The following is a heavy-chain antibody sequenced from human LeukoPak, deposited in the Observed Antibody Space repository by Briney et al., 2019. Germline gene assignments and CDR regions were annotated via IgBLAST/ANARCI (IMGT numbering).Heavy chain of an antibody. CDR3: AKDAAKEYDILTGYLGYYFDY. V-gene: IGHV3-23*01. Sequence: GGSLRLTCAASGFTFSSYAMSWVRQAPWKGLEWVSAISGSCGSTYYADSVKGRFTISKDNSKNTLFLQINSLRAEDTDVYYCAKDAAKEYDILTGYLGYYFDYWGQGTLVTVSS. J-gene: IGHJ4*02. CDR1: GFTFSSYA. CDR2: ISGSCGST. D-gene: IGHD3-9*01.